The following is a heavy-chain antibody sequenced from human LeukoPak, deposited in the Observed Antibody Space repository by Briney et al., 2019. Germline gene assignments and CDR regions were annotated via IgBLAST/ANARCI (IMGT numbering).Heavy chain of an antibody. Sequence: GESLKISCAASGFTFSSYAMSWVRQAPGKGLEWVSAVSGSGGSTYYADSVKGRFTISRDNSKNTLYLQMNSLRAEDTAVYYCAKDLSYYDSSGYYSWFDPWGQGTLVTVSS. CDR1: GFTFSSYA. V-gene: IGHV3-23*01. CDR3: AKDLSYYDSSGYYSWFDP. D-gene: IGHD3-22*01. J-gene: IGHJ5*02. CDR2: VSGSGGST.